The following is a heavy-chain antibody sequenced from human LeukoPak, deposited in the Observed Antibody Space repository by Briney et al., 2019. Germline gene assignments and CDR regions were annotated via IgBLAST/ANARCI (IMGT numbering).Heavy chain of an antibody. CDR1: GGSISSSSYY. J-gene: IGHJ5*02. Sequence: PSETLSLTCTVSGGSISSSSYYWGWIRQPPGKGLEWIGSNYYSGSTYYNPSLKSRVTISVDTSKNQFSLKLSSVTAADTAVYYCARGGVDYDSSGYYSNWFDPWGQGTLVTVSS. CDR3: ARGGVDYDSSGYYSNWFDP. CDR2: NYYSGST. V-gene: IGHV4-39*07. D-gene: IGHD3-22*01.